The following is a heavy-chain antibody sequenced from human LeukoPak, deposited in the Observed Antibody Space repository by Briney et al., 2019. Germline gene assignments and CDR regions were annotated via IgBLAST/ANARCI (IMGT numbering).Heavy chain of an antibody. J-gene: IGHJ4*02. V-gene: IGHV1-2*02. Sequence: ASVKVSCKASGYTFTGYYIHWVRQAPGQGLEWMGWINPNSGGTNYAQKFQGRVTMTRDTSISTVYMEMSRLRYDDTAVYYCARPYFQWELRYWGPGTLVTVSS. D-gene: IGHD1-26*01. CDR2: INPNSGGT. CDR1: GYTFTGYY. CDR3: ARPYFQWELRY.